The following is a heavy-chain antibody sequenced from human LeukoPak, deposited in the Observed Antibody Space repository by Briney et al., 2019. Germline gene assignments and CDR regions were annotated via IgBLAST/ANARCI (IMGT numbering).Heavy chain of an antibody. D-gene: IGHD5-18*01. CDR2: IREERGQE. CDR3: ASLDTAKQPLANH. J-gene: IGHJ5*02. CDR1: GFTFINTW. V-gene: IGHV3-7*03. Sequence: GGSLRLSCAASGFTFINTWMNWVRQAPGKGLEWVANIREERGQEYYVDSVKGRFTISKNSAKNSLYLQMNTLRVEDTAMYYCASLDTAKQPLANHWGQGTLVTVSS.